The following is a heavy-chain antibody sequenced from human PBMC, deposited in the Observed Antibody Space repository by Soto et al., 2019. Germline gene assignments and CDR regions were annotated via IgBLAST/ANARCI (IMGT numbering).Heavy chain of an antibody. CDR1: GYTFTSYG. V-gene: IGHV1-18*04. CDR3: ASRYYDSSGYYSIEAFDI. Sequence: ASVKVSCKASGYTFTSYGISWVRQAPGQGLEWMGWISAYNGNTNYAQRLQGRVTMTTDTSTSTAYMELRSLRSDGTAVYYCASRYYDSSGYYSIEAFDIWGQGTMVTVS. CDR2: ISAYNGNT. J-gene: IGHJ3*02. D-gene: IGHD3-22*01.